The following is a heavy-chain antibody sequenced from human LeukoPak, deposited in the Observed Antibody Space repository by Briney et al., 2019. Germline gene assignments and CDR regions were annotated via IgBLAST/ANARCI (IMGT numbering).Heavy chain of an antibody. D-gene: IGHD5-12*01. V-gene: IGHV3-33*08. Sequence: GGSLRLSCAASGFTVSSNYMSWVRQAPGKGLEWVAVIWYDGSNKYYADSVKGRFTISRDNSKNTLYLQMNSLRAEDTAVYYCARDLYTYSGYVFPIDYWGQGTLVTVSS. CDR1: GFTVSSNY. CDR3: ARDLYTYSGYVFPIDY. CDR2: IWYDGSNK. J-gene: IGHJ4*02.